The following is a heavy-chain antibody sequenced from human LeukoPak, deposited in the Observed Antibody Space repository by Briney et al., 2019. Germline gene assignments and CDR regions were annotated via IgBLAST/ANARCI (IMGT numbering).Heavy chain of an antibody. CDR1: GGTFSSYA. J-gene: IGHJ4*02. V-gene: IGHV1-69*05. CDR3: ASSYDFWSGSLDY. D-gene: IGHD3-3*01. CDR2: IIPIFGTA. Sequence: SVKVSCKASGGTFSSYAISWVRQAPGQGLEWMGGIIPIFGTANYAQKFQGRVTITTDESTSTAYMELSSLRSEDTAVYYCASSYDFWSGSLDYWGQGTLVTVSS.